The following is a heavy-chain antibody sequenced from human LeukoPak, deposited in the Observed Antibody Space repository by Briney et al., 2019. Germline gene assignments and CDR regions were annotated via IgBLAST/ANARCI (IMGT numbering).Heavy chain of an antibody. D-gene: IGHD6-13*01. J-gene: IGHJ5*02. CDR1: GGSISSSY. V-gene: IGHV4-59*08. Sequence: SETLSLTCTVSGGSISSSYWSWIRQPPGKGLGWMGYIHYSGSTHYNPSLKSRVTMSVDTSKNQFSLKLSSMTAADTAIYYGARQVTAAAGTNWFDPWGQGTLVTVSS. CDR2: IHYSGST. CDR3: ARQVTAAAGTNWFDP.